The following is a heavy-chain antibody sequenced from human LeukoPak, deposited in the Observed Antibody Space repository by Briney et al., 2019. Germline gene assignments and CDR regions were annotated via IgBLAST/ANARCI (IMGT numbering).Heavy chain of an antibody. CDR2: ISYDGSYK. CDR3: ARGLLSGSYYGFTFNI. CDR1: GSIFSEYA. V-gene: IGHV3-30*04. Sequence: GGSLRLSCAASGSIFSEYAMHWVRQAPGKGLEWVTVISYDGSYKYYAEFVKGRFTISRDASKNTLYLQMDSLRTEDTAVYYCARGLLSGSYYGFTFNIWGQGTMVTVSS. D-gene: IGHD1-26*01. J-gene: IGHJ3*02.